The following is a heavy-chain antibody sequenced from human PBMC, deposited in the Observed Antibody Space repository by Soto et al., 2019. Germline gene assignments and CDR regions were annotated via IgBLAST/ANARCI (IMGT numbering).Heavy chain of an antibody. J-gene: IGHJ6*02. D-gene: IGHD3-10*01. Sequence: QVHLVQSGAEVKKPGASVKVSCKASGYSFTSYGISWVRQAPGQGLEWMGWISAYNGDTNYAQKLQGRVTMTTDTPTATGYRELGSLRSDDTAVYYCARDPRGRYGMDVWGQGTTVTVSS. CDR1: GYSFTSYG. CDR2: ISAYNGDT. V-gene: IGHV1-18*01. CDR3: ARDPRGRYGMDV.